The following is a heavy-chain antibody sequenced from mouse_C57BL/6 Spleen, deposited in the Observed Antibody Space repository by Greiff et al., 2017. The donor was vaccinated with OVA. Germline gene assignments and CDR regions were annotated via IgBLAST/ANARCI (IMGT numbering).Heavy chain of an antibody. V-gene: IGHV14-1*01. CDR1: GFNIKDYY. Sequence: VQLQQSGAELVRPGASVKLSCTASGFNIKDYYMHWVKQRPEQGLEWIGRIDPEDGDTEYAPKFQGKATMTADTSSNTAYLQLSSLTSEDTAVYYCTTWGLYEYDSWFAYWGQGTLVTVSA. CDR3: TTWGLYEYDSWFAY. D-gene: IGHD2-4*01. CDR2: IDPEDGDT. J-gene: IGHJ3*01.